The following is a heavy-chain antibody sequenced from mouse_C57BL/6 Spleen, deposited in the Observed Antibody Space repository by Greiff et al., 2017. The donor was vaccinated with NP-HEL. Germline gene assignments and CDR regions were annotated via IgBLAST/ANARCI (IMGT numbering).Heavy chain of an antibody. CDR3: ARDTTVVVDY. CDR1: GYAFSSSW. V-gene: IGHV1-82*01. D-gene: IGHD1-1*01. J-gene: IGHJ2*01. Sequence: LQESGPELVKPGASVKISCKASGYAFSSSWMNWVKQRPGKGLEWIGRIYPGDGDTNYNGKFKGKATLTADKSSSTAYMQLSSLTSEDSAVYFCARDTTVVVDYWGQGTTLTVSS. CDR2: IYPGDGDT.